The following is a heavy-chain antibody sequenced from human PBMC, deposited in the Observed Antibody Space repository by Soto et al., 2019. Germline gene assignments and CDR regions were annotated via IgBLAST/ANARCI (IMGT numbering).Heavy chain of an antibody. CDR2: ISAYNGNT. Sequence: ASVKVSCKASGYTFTSYGISWVRQAPGQGLEWMGWISAYNGNTNYAQKLQGRVTMTTDTSTSTAYMELRSLRSDDAAVYYCAREPSQPGDFDFWGQTTMVTLSS. CDR1: GYTFTSYG. J-gene: IGHJ3*01. CDR3: AREPSQPGDFDF. D-gene: IGHD1-1*01. V-gene: IGHV1-18*01.